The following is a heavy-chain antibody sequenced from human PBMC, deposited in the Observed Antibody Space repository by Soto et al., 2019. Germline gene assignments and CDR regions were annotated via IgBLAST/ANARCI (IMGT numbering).Heavy chain of an antibody. CDR3: ARGMVGSTKATNWFDP. J-gene: IGHJ5*02. CDR2: ISAYNGNT. CDR1: GYTFTSYG. Sequence: ASVKVSCKASGYTFTSYGISWVRQAPGQGLEWMEWISAYNGNTNYAQKPQGRVAMTTDTSTSTAYMELRSLRSDDTAVYYCARGMVGSTKATNWFDPWGQGTLVTVSS. D-gene: IGHD2-15*01. V-gene: IGHV1-18*01.